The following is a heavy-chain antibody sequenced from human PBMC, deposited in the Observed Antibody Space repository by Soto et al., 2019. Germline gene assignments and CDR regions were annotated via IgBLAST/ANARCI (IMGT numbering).Heavy chain of an antibody. CDR2: ISGSGGST. Sequence: GGSLRISCAASGFTFSSYAMSWVRQAPGKGLEWVSAISGSGGSTYYADSVKGRFTISRDNSKNTLYLQMNSLRAEDTAVYYCAKARVEVYYGMDVWGQGTTVTVSS. CDR1: GFTFSSYA. D-gene: IGHD3-3*01. CDR3: AKARVEVYYGMDV. J-gene: IGHJ6*02. V-gene: IGHV3-23*01.